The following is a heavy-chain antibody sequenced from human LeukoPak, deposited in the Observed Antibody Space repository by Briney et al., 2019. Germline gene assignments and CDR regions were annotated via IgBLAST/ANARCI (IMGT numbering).Heavy chain of an antibody. CDR2: IHHRGTT. Sequence: PSETLSLTCTVSGASVSSYYWSWIRQTPGKGLEWIGEIHHRGTTYYDPSLRSRVTISVDTSKNQFSLRLTSVTAVDTAVYYCARVTYNGYQHFDYRGQGNLVTVS. D-gene: IGHD3-10*01. CDR1: GASVSSYY. CDR3: ARVTYNGYQHFDY. V-gene: IGHV4-59*02. J-gene: IGHJ4*02.